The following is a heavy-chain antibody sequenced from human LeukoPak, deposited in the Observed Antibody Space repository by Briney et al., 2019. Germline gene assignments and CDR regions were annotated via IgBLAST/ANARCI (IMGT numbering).Heavy chain of an antibody. CDR3: KLTYDFWSGYLYNWFDP. D-gene: IGHD3-3*01. Sequence: GGSLRLSCAASGFTVSSNEMSWVRQAPGKGLEWVSSISGGSTYYEDSRKGRFTISRDNSKNTLHLQMNSLRAEDTAVYYCKLTYDFWSGYLYNWFDPWGQGTLVTVSS. CDR2: ISGGST. CDR1: GFTVSSNE. J-gene: IGHJ5*02. V-gene: IGHV3-38-3*01.